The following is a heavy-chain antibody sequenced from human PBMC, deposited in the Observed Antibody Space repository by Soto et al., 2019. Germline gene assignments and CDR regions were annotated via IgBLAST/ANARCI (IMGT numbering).Heavy chain of an antibody. J-gene: IGHJ6*02. Sequence: QVQLVESGGGVVQPGRSLRLSCAASGFTFSSYGMHWVRQAPGKGLERVAVISYDGSNKYYADSVKGRFTISRDNSKNTLYLQMNSLRAEDTAVYYCAKAFGSSWYDYGMDVWGQGTTVTVSS. CDR3: AKAFGSSWYDYGMDV. CDR1: GFTFSSYG. D-gene: IGHD6-13*01. CDR2: ISYDGSNK. V-gene: IGHV3-30*18.